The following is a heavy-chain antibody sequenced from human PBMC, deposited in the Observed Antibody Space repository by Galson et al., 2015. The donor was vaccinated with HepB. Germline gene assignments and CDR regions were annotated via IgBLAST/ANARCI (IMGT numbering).Heavy chain of an antibody. V-gene: IGHV4-61*02. CDR1: GGSISSGSYY. J-gene: IGHJ4*02. Sequence: LTCTVSGGSISSGSYYWSWIRQPAGKGLEWIGRVYTSGSTNYNPSLKSRVTTSVDTSKNQFSLKLSSVTAADTAVYYCARWSYGDHYYFDQWAREPWSPSPQ. CDR2: VYTSGST. D-gene: IGHD4-17*01. CDR3: ARWSYGDHYYFDQ.